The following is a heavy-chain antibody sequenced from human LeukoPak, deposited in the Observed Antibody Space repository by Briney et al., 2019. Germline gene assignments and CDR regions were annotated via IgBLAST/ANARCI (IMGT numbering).Heavy chain of an antibody. J-gene: IGHJ4*02. CDR2: SYYSGST. CDR1: GGSTSSTTYY. V-gene: IGHV4-39*01. Sequence: SETLSLTCTVSGGSTSSTTYYWGWIRQPPGKGLEWIGSSYYSGSTYYNPSLKSRVTISVDTSKNQFSLKLSSVTAADTAVYCCARHLLGYCSGGNCYYFDFWGQGTLVTVSS. CDR3: ARHLLGYCSGGNCYYFDF. D-gene: IGHD2-15*01.